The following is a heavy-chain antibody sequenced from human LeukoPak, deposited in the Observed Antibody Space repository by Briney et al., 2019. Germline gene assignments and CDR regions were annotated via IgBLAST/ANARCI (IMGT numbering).Heavy chain of an antibody. CDR3: ARADMSSDYTPNDY. V-gene: IGHV1-2*02. CDR1: GYTFTEFY. Sequence: GASVKVSCKASGYTFTEFYMHWVRQAPGQGLEWMGWINPNSGGTNYAQRFQGRVTMTRDTSISTAYMELSRLRSDDTAVYYCARADMSSDYTPNDYWGQGTLVTVSS. D-gene: IGHD3-3*01. J-gene: IGHJ4*02. CDR2: INPNSGGT.